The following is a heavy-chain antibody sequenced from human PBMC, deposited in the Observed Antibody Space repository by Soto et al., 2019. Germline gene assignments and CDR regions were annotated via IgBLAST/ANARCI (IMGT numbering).Heavy chain of an antibody. Sequence: QVQLVQSGAEVKKPGSSVKVSCKASGGTFSSYAISWVRQAPGQGLEWMGGIIPISGTANYAQKFQGRVTITADESTSTAYMELSSLRSEDTAVYYCARSQGSSTSLEIYYYYCHGMDVWGQGTTVTVSS. V-gene: IGHV1-69*01. CDR1: GGTFSSYA. CDR2: IIPISGTA. D-gene: IGHD2-2*01. J-gene: IGHJ6*02. CDR3: ARSQGSSTSLEIYYYYCHGMDV.